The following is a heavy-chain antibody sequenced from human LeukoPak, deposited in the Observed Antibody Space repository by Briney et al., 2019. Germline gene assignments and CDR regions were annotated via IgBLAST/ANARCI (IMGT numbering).Heavy chain of an antibody. D-gene: IGHD3-10*01. V-gene: IGHV3-33*01. CDR1: GFTFSSYG. CDR3: ARTGGVGGFGALLYPFNY. Sequence: PGRSLRLSCAASGFTFSSYGMHWVRQAPGKGLEWVAVIWYDGSNKYYADSVKGRLTISRDNSKNTLYLQMNSLRAEDTAVYYCARTGGVGGFGALLYPFNYWGQGTLVTVSS. CDR2: IWYDGSNK. J-gene: IGHJ4*02.